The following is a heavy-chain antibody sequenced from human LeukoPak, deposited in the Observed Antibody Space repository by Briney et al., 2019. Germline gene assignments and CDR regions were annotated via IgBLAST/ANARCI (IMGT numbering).Heavy chain of an antibody. Sequence: PSETLSLTCTVSGGSVSSGNNYWSWIRQPPGKGLEWIGDVYYSGSTNYNPSLKRRVTISVDTYKNQFSLKLSSVTTADTAVYYCARLYSSSWYKAFDIWGQGTMVTVSS. V-gene: IGHV4-61*01. D-gene: IGHD6-13*01. CDR2: VYYSGST. CDR1: GGSVSSGNNY. CDR3: ARLYSSSWYKAFDI. J-gene: IGHJ3*02.